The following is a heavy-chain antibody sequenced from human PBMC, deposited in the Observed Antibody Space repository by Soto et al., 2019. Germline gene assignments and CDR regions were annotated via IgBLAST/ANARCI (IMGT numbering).Heavy chain of an antibody. CDR3: ARVSYYGSGSYQGSYGMDV. CDR2: ISAGNGNT. D-gene: IGHD3-10*01. V-gene: IGHV1-3*01. Sequence: GASVKVSCKASGYTFTSYAMHWVRQAPGQRLEWMGWISAGNGNTKYSQKFQGRVTITRDTSASTAYMELSSLRSEDTAVYYCARVSYYGSGSYQGSYGMDVWGQGTTVTVSS. J-gene: IGHJ6*02. CDR1: GYTFTSYA.